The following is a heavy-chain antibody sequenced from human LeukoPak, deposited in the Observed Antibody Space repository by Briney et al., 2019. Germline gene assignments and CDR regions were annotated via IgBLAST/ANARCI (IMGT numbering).Heavy chain of an antibody. CDR1: GGSISSSSYY. Sequence: PSETLSLTCTVSGGSISSSSYYWGWIRQPPGKGLEWIGSIYYSGSTYYNPSLKSRVTISVDTSKNQFSLKLSSVTAADTAVYYYARVGYYGSGSYTYYYYYYMDVWGKGTTVTISS. D-gene: IGHD3-10*01. CDR3: ARVGYYGSGSYTYYYYYYMDV. CDR2: IYYSGST. J-gene: IGHJ6*03. V-gene: IGHV4-39*07.